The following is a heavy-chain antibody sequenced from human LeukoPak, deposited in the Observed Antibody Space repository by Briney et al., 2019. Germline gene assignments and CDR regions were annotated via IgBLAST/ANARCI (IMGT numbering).Heavy chain of an antibody. J-gene: IGHJ4*02. V-gene: IGHV3-23*01. CDR3: AKLISPYDY. Sequence: PGGSLRLSCAASGFSLSSYAMSWVRQAPGKGLEWVSAISSTDAGTYHADSVRGRFTVSRDNSKNTLYLQMNSLRAEDTAVYYCAKLISPYDYWGQGTLVLVSS. CDR2: ISSTDAGT. CDR1: GFSLSSYA.